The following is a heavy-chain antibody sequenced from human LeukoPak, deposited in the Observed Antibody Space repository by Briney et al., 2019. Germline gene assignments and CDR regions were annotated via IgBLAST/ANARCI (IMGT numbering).Heavy chain of an antibody. CDR2: ISSSSSTI. Sequence: GGSLRLSCAASGFTFSSYSMNWVRQAPGKGLEWVSYISSSSSTIYYADSVKGRFTISRDNAKNSLYLQMNSLRAEDTAVYYCARPSTRGYSYGRSDFDYWGQGTLVTVSS. V-gene: IGHV3-48*04. CDR3: ARPSTRGYSYGRSDFDY. CDR1: GFTFSSYS. D-gene: IGHD5-18*01. J-gene: IGHJ4*02.